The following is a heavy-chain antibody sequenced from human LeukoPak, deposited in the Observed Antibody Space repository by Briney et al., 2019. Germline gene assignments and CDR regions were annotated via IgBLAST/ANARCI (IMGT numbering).Heavy chain of an antibody. CDR1: GFTFSTYA. Sequence: GGSLRLSCAAYGFTFSTYAMSWVRQAPGKGLEWVSGISTSGGRTFYADSVKGRFTLSRDTSKNTLYLQMNSLRAEDTAVYYCAKTSGSYWNYFDYWGQGTLVTLSS. D-gene: IGHD1-26*01. CDR2: ISTSGGRT. CDR3: AKTSGSYWNYFDY. J-gene: IGHJ4*02. V-gene: IGHV3-23*01.